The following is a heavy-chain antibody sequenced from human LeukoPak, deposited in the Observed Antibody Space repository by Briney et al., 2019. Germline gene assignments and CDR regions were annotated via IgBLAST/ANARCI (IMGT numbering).Heavy chain of an antibody. CDR2: ISYDGSNK. V-gene: IGHV3-30*03. J-gene: IGHJ4*02. Sequence: PGRSLRLSCAASGFTFNSYGMHWVRQAPGKGLEWVAVISYDGSNKYYADFVKGRFTISRDNSKNTLSLQMNGLIPEDTAVYYCARFCSGGSCSDYWGQGTLVTVSS. D-gene: IGHD2-15*01. CDR3: ARFCSGGSCSDY. CDR1: GFTFNSYG.